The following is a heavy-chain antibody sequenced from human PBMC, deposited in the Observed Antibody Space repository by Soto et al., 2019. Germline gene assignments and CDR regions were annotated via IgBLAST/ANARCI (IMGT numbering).Heavy chain of an antibody. J-gene: IGHJ4*02. D-gene: IGHD3-3*01. CDR3: ASCYAHYEFPCEY. CDR2: ISSTSNIA. Sequence: RLSCEGSGFTFTDYSMLWVRQAPGKGLEWVSYISSTSNIAFYVDSVEGRFTTSRDNAKNSLYLQMNSLRDEDTAVYYCASCYAHYEFPCEYWGQGTLVTAPQ. CDR1: GFTFTDYS. V-gene: IGHV3-21*05.